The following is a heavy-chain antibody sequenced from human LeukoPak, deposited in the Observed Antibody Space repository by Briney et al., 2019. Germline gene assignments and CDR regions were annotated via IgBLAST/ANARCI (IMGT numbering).Heavy chain of an antibody. CDR3: ARDSGANRRGSFDY. CDR2: ISPTGSTT. CDR1: GFSFSGHW. V-gene: IGHV3-74*01. Sequence: PGGSLRLSCTASGFSFSGHWMHWARHLPGKGLVWVSRISPTGSTTSYADSVKGRFTISRDNSKNTLYLQMNSLRAEDTAVYYCARDSGANRRGSFDYWGQGTLVTVSS. J-gene: IGHJ4*02. D-gene: IGHD4/OR15-4a*01.